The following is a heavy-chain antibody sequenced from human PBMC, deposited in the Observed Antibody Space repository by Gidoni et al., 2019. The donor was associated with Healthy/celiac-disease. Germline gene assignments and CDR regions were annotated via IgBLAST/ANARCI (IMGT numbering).Heavy chain of an antibody. D-gene: IGHD1-26*01. Sequence: QVQLVPSGAAVKKPGSSVKVSCKASGGTFSSYAISWVRQAPGQGLEWMGGIIPIFGTANYAQKCQGRVTITADESTSTAYRELSSLRSEDTAVYYCTSGSYFNWFDPWGQGTLVTVSS. V-gene: IGHV1-69*01. CDR1: GGTFSSYA. J-gene: IGHJ5*02. CDR3: TSGSYFNWFDP. CDR2: IIPIFGTA.